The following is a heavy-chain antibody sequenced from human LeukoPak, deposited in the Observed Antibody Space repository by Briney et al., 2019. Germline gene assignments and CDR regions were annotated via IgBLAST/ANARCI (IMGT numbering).Heavy chain of an antibody. D-gene: IGHD5-18*01. J-gene: IGHJ4*02. Sequence: PGGSLRLSCAVSEFTFNAYWIHWVRQTPGKGLVWVCGVNNVGNRTHYADSVKGRFTISRDNSKNTLYLQMNSLRAEDTAVYYCARAASGYSYGYGWVRDPFDYWGQGTLVTVSS. CDR1: EFTFNAYW. CDR2: VNNVGNRT. V-gene: IGHV3-74*01. CDR3: ARAASGYSYGYGWVRDPFDY.